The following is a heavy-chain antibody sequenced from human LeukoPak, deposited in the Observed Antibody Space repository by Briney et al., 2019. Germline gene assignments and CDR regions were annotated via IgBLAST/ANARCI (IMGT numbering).Heavy chain of an antibody. V-gene: IGHV3-48*04. CDR2: ISSSSSTI. Sequence: GGSLRLSCAASGFTFSSYSMNWVRQAPGKGLEWVSYISSSSSTIYYADSVKGRFTISRDNAKNSLYLQMNSLRAEDTAVYYCARGSAVTANNFDFWGQGTLVTVSP. J-gene: IGHJ4*02. CDR3: ARGSAVTANNFDF. D-gene: IGHD4-11*01. CDR1: GFTFSSYS.